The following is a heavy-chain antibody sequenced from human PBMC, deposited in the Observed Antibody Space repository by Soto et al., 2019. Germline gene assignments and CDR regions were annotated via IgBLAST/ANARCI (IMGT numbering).Heavy chain of an antibody. V-gene: IGHV1-69*13. CDR2: IIPIFGTA. CDR3: SRESGIQLWLCF. J-gene: IGHJ4*02. CDR1: GATLSRYA. Sequence: SVKVSCKASGATLSRYAISWVRHARGQGLERMGGIIPIFGTANYAQKFQGRVTITADESTSTAYMELSSLRSEDTAVYCCSRESGIQLWLCFWGKESLGSVSS. D-gene: IGHD5-18*01.